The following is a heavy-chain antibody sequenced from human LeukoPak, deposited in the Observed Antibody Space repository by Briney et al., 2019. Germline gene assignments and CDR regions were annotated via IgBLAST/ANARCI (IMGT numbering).Heavy chain of an antibody. CDR3: TRMTTRHDY. CDR1: GVSFNDYY. Sequence: SETLSLTCAVSGVSFNDYYWSWVRQTPGKGLEWIGEINHSGYTNDSPSLKSRVTLSIDTSRKQFSLNLRSVTVADTGIYYCTRMTTRHDYWGQGTLVTVSS. D-gene: IGHD4-17*01. J-gene: IGHJ4*02. CDR2: INHSGYT. V-gene: IGHV4-34*01.